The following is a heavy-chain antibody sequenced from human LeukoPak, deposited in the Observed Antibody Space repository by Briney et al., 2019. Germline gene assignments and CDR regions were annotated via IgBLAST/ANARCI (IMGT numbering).Heavy chain of an antibody. CDR1: GFTFSSYW. CDR2: IKQDGSEK. CDR3: ARDKAIYDYVWGSYRYSYDAFDI. D-gene: IGHD3-16*02. J-gene: IGHJ3*02. V-gene: IGHV3-7*01. Sequence: GGSLRLPCAASGFTFSSYWMSWVRQAPGKGLEWVANIKQDGSEKYYVDSVKGRFTISRDNAKNSLYLQMNSLRAEDTAVYYCARDKAIYDYVWGSYRYSYDAFDIWGQGTMVTVSS.